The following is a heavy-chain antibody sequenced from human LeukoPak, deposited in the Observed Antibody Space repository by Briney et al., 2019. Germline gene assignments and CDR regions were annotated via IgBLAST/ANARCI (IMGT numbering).Heavy chain of an antibody. CDR1: GYSISSAFY. CDR3: AXRYCSTTXTCYHGRYFDL. D-gene: IGHD2-2*01. V-gene: IGHV4-38-2*02. J-gene: IGHJ2*01. CDR2: VYKSGTT. Sequence: SETLSLTCTVSGYSISSAFYWGWIRQTPGKGLEWIGTVYKSGTTYNNPSLESRLTMSVDTSKNQFSLQLSSVTASDTAVYYCAXRYCSTTXTCYHGRYFDLWGRGALVTVSS.